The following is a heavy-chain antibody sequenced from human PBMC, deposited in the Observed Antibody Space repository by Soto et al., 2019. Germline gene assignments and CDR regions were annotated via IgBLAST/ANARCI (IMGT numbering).Heavy chain of an antibody. J-gene: IGHJ6*02. CDR3: ARGHYGLDV. CDR1: EFTFSNHW. CDR2: INPDGSDK. V-gene: IGHV3-7*05. Sequence: GGSLRLSCAASEFTFSNHWVTWVRQAPVKGLEWVAHINPDGSDKDFLDSVKGRFTISRDNAKSSLSLQMNSLRGEDTAVYYCARGHYGLDVWGQGTTVTVSS.